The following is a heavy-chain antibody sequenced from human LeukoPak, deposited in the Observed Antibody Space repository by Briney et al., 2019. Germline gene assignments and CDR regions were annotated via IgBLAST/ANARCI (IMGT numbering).Heavy chain of an antibody. J-gene: IGHJ4*02. Sequence: PGGSLRLSCAASGFSFSRYTTSWVRQAPGKGLEWISYISSSSTTIKYADSVKGRFIISRDNAKNSLYLQMNSLRAEDTAVYYCARFYDYVWGSYRSDYWGQGTLVTVSS. D-gene: IGHD3-16*02. V-gene: IGHV3-48*04. CDR3: ARFYDYVWGSYRSDY. CDR2: ISSSSTTI. CDR1: GFSFSRYT.